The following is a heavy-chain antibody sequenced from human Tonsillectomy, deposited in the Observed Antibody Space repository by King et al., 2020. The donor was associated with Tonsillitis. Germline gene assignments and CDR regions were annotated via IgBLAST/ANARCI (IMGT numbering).Heavy chain of an antibody. CDR1: GFTFSSYA. J-gene: IGHJ4*02. Sequence: VQLVEAGGGLVQPGGSLRLSCAASGFTFSSYAMSWVRQAPGKGLEWVSAISGSGGSTYYADSVKGRFTISRDNSKNTLYLQMTSLRAEDTAVYYCAKHRAARPLGAVDYWGQGTLVTVSS. D-gene: IGHD6-6*01. V-gene: IGHV3-23*04. CDR2: ISGSGGST. CDR3: AKHRAARPLGAVDY.